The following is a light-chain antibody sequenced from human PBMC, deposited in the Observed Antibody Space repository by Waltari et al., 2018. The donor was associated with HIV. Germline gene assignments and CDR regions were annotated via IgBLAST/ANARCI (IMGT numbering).Light chain of an antibody. Sequence: IVMTQSPDSLASSLGERATINCKSSQSVLYSSNNNNYLAWYQQKPGQPPKLLIYWASTRESGVPDRFSGSGSGTDFTLTISSLQAEDVAIYYCQQYYNTPLTFGGGTRVEIK. V-gene: IGKV4-1*01. CDR1: QSVLYSSNNNNY. CDR2: WAS. J-gene: IGKJ4*01. CDR3: QQYYNTPLT.